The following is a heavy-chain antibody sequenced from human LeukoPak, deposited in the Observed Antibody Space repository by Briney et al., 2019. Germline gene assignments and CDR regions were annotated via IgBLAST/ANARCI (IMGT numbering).Heavy chain of an antibody. J-gene: IGHJ4*02. Sequence: ASVKISCKVSGYTFTEYYMNWEQQAPGKGLEWMGLVDPEDGETIYAEKFQGRVTITADTSTDTAYMELSSLRSEDAAVYYCATDRMARGVFDYWGQGTLVTVSS. D-gene: IGHD2-8*01. CDR1: GYTFTEYY. CDR3: ATDRMARGVFDY. V-gene: IGHV1-69-2*01. CDR2: VDPEDGET.